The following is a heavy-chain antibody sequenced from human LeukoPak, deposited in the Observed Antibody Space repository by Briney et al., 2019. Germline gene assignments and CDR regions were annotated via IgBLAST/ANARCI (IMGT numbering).Heavy chain of an antibody. CDR3: TKELHVAVAVADYYYFYMDV. D-gene: IGHD6-19*01. CDR1: GFAFSTFA. J-gene: IGHJ6*03. Sequence: GGSLRLSCAASGFAFSTFAMGWVRQSPGKGLEWLSTINGGGNTTFYSDSVKGRFTISRDNSKNTLYLHMDSLRPDNTAIYYCTKELHVAVAVADYYYFYMDVWGRGTAVTVSS. CDR2: INGGGNTT. V-gene: IGHV3-23*01.